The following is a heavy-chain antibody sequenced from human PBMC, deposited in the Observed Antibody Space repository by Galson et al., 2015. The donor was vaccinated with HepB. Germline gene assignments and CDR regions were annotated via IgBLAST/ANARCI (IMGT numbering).Heavy chain of an antibody. CDR3: ARDWYYDYVWATYYYGMDV. D-gene: IGHD3-16*01. CDR2: IKQDGSEK. V-gene: IGHV3-7*03. Sequence: SLRLSCAASGFTFSSYWMSWVRQAPGKGLEWVANIKQDGSEKYYVDSVKGRFTISRDNAKNSLYLQMNSLRAEDTAVYYCARDWYYDYVWATYYYGMDVWGQGTTVTVSS. J-gene: IGHJ6*02. CDR1: GFTFSSYW.